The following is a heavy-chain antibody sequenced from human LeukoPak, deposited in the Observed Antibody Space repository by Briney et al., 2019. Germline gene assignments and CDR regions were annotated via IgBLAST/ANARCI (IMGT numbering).Heavy chain of an antibody. Sequence: GGSLRLSCAASGLTFSDYYMSWIRQAPGKGLEWVSYISSSGSSIFYADSVKGRFTISRDNAKNSLYLQMNSLRAEDTAVYYCARKPYSSSWYYFDYWGQGTLVTVSS. CDR3: ARKPYSSSWYYFDY. D-gene: IGHD6-13*01. J-gene: IGHJ4*02. CDR1: GLTFSDYY. V-gene: IGHV3-11*04. CDR2: ISSSGSSI.